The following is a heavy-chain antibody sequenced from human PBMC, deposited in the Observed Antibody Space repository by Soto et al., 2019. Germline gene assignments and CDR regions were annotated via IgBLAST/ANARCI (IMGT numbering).Heavy chain of an antibody. D-gene: IGHD4-17*01. CDR2: ISVSGGST. V-gene: IGHV3-23*01. CDR1: GFTFGTYA. CDR3: AKTTVTTREIDY. Sequence: SGGSLRLSCAASGFTFGTYAMSWVGQAPGEGLEWVSAISVSGGSTYYAGSVKGRFTISRDNSKNTLYLQMNSPRAEDTAVYYCAKTTVTTREIDYWGQGTQVTVSS. J-gene: IGHJ4*02.